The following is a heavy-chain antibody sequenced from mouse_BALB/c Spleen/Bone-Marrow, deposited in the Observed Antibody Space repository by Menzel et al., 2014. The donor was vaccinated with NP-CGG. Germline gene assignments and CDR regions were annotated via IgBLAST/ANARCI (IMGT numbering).Heavy chain of an antibody. V-gene: IGHV1S81*02. CDR3: ARDGNYRYAMDY. J-gene: IGHJ4*01. CDR1: GFTFTSYW. Sequence: QVQLKESGDELVKPGASEKLSCKASGFTFTSYWIHWVKQRPGQGPEWIGEINPSNRRTNNNEKFKSKATLTEDKSSSTAYMQLSSLTSEDSAVYYCARDGNYRYAMDYWGQGTSVTVSS. D-gene: IGHD2-1*01. CDR2: INPSNRRT.